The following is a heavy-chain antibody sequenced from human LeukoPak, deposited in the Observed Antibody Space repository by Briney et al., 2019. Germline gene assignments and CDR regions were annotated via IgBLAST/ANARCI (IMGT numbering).Heavy chain of an antibody. V-gene: IGHV3-23*01. D-gene: IGHD3-22*01. CDR3: AKDSAITMIVVG. CDR1: GFTFEDYA. CDR2: ISGSGGST. J-gene: IGHJ4*02. Sequence: GGSLRLSCAASGFTFEDYAMHWVRQTPGKGLEWVSAISGSGGSTYYADSVKDRFTISRDNSKNTLYLQMNSLRAEDTAVYYCAKDSAITMIVVGWGQGTLVTVSS.